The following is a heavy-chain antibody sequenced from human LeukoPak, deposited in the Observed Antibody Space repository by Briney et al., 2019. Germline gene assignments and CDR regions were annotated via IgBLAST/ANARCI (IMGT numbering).Heavy chain of an antibody. Sequence: ASVKVSCKASGGTFSSYAISWVRQAPGQGLEWMGGIIPIFGTANYAQKFQGRVTITADKSTSTAYMELSSLRSEDTAVYYCARVEVDHHPNWFDPWGQGTLVTVSS. CDR2: IIPIFGTA. V-gene: IGHV1-69*06. CDR1: GGTFSSYA. J-gene: IGHJ5*02. CDR3: ARVEVDHHPNWFDP. D-gene: IGHD1-1*01.